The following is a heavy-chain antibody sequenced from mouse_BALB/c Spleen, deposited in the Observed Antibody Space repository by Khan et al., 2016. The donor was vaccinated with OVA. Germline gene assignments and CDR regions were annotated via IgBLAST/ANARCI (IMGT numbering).Heavy chain of an antibody. J-gene: IGHJ3*01. Sequence: EVQLQESGPSLVKPSQTLSLTCSVTGDSITSGYWSWIRKFPGNKLEYMGYMIYTGYTDYNPSLKSRLAITRHTSKTQYYLQLNSVTTDDTATYYCARSTYRYAFAYWGQGTLVTVSA. V-gene: IGHV3-8*02. CDR3: ARSTYRYAFAY. D-gene: IGHD2-14*01. CDR2: MIYTGYT. CDR1: GDSITSGY.